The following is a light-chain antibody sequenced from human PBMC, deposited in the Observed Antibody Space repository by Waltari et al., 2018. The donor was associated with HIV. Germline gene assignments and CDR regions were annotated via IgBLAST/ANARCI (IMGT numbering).Light chain of an antibody. V-gene: IGKV4-1*01. CDR1: QSVLYSSNTKNY. Sequence: DIVMTQSPDSLAVSLGERATIHCKSSQSVLYSSNTKNYLAWYQQKTGQPPKLLIYWASTREAGVPDRFSGSGSGTDFTLTISSLQAEDVAVYYCQQFYTSPLTFGGGTKVEIK. J-gene: IGKJ4*01. CDR3: QQFYTSPLT. CDR2: WAS.